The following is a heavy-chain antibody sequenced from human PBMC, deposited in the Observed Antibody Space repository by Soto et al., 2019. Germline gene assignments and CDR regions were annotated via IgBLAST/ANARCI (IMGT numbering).Heavy chain of an antibody. Sequence: ASVKVSCKAPRDTFTSYYINWVRQAPGQGLEWMGVINPHGGSTAYAQKFKGRVTLTRDTSASTVYMEVSSLTSEDTAMHYCARSSGGNFGIIIEGTNWFAPWAQGTLVTVSS. CDR3: ARSSGGNFGIIIEGTNWFAP. V-gene: IGHV1-46*01. D-gene: IGHD1-26*01. CDR2: INPHGGST. J-gene: IGHJ5*02. CDR1: RDTFTSYY.